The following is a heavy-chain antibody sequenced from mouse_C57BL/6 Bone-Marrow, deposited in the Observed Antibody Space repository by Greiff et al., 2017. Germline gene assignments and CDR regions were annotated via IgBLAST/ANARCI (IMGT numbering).Heavy chain of an antibody. CDR2: ISSGGSYT. CDR1: GFTFSSYG. D-gene: IGHD3-2*02. CDR3: AREGQLRLRFDY. V-gene: IGHV5-6*01. Sequence: EVKVVESGGDLVKPGGSLKLSCAASGFTFSSYGMSWVRQTPDKRLEWVATISSGGSYTYYPDSVKGRFTISRDNAKNTLYLQMSSLKSEDTAMYYCAREGQLRLRFDYWGQGTTLTVSS. J-gene: IGHJ2*01.